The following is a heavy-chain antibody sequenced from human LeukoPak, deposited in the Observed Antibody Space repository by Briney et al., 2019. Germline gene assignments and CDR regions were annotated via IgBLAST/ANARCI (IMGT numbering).Heavy chain of an antibody. Sequence: SETLSLTCTVSGGSISSSSYYWGWIRQPPGKGLEWIGSIYYSGSTNYNPSLESRVTISVDKSRNQFSLKLTSVTAADTAVYFCARDSHYPSGDFYMSYFFDYWGQGTLVTVSS. J-gene: IGHJ4*02. CDR3: ARDSHYPSGDFYMSYFFDY. V-gene: IGHV4-39*07. CDR2: IYYSGST. D-gene: IGHD3-10*01. CDR1: GGSISSSSYY.